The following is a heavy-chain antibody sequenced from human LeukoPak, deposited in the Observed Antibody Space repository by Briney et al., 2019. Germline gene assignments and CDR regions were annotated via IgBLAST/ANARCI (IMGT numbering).Heavy chain of an antibody. CDR3: TTGGFPFYCSSTSCYHRYYMDV. CDR1: GFSFSRAW. Sequence: GGSLRPSCAASGFSFSRAWMSWVRQAPGKGLEWVGRIKSKTDGGTTDYAAPVKGRFTISRDDSKNTLYLQMNSLKTEDTAVYYCTTGGFPFYCSSTSCYHRYYMDVWGKGTTVTISS. CDR2: IKSKTDGGTT. V-gene: IGHV3-15*01. D-gene: IGHD2-2*01. J-gene: IGHJ6*03.